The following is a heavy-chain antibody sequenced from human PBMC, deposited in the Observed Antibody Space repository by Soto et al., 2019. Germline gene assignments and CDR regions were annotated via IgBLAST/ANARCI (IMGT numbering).Heavy chain of an antibody. CDR1: GYTFTSYA. V-gene: IGHV1-3*01. CDR2: INAGNGNT. D-gene: IGHD4-17*01. J-gene: IGHJ6*02. Sequence: GASVTVSCKASGYTFTSYAMHWVRQAPGQRLAWMGWINAGNGNTKYSQKFQGRVTITRDTSASTAYMELSSMRSEDTAVYYCASAVTIHYGMDVWGQGTTVTVS. CDR3: ASAVTIHYGMDV.